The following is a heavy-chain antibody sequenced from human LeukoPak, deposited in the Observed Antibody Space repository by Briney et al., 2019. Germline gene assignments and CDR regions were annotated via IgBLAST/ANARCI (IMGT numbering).Heavy chain of an antibody. J-gene: IGHJ5*02. CDR2: INTNTGNP. V-gene: IGHV7-4-1*02. CDR1: GYTFTSYA. D-gene: IGHD1-1*01. Sequence: ASVKVSRKASGYTFTSYAMNWVRQAPGQGLEWMGWINTNTGNPTYAQGFTGRFVFSLDTSVSTAYLQISSLKAEDTAVYYCAREDSNWNDGYNWFDPWGQGTLVTVSS. CDR3: AREDSNWNDGYNWFDP.